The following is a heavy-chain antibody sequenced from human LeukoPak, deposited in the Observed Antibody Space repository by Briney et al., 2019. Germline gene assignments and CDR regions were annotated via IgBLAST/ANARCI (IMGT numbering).Heavy chain of an antibody. CDR2: ISGGGGST. V-gene: IGHV3-23*01. CDR3: AKDPGGSYGSGDYFDY. Sequence: GSLRLSCAASGFTFSSYAMSWVRQAPGKGLEWVSPISGGGGSTYYADSVKGRFTISRDNSKNTFYLQMDSLRAEDTAVYYCAKDPGGSYGSGDYFDYWGQGTLVTVSS. J-gene: IGHJ4*02. CDR1: GFTFSSYA. D-gene: IGHD1-26*01.